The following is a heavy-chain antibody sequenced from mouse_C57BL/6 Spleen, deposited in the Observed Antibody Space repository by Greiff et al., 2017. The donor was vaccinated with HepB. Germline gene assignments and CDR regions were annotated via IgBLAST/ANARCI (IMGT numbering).Heavy chain of an antibody. Sequence: QVQLQQPGAELVRPGSSVKLSCKASGYTFTSYWMDWVKQRPGQGLEWIGNIYPSDSETHYNQKFKDKATLTVDKSSSTAYMQLSSLTSEDSAVYYCARGEYDYGFAYWGQGTLVTVSA. J-gene: IGHJ3*01. CDR3: ARGEYDYGFAY. CDR1: GYTFTSYW. V-gene: IGHV1-61*01. CDR2: IYPSDSET. D-gene: IGHD2-4*01.